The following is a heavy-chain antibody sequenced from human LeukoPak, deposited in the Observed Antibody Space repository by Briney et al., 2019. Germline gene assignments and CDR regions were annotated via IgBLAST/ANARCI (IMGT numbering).Heavy chain of an antibody. CDR1: GGTFSSYA. Sequence: ASVKVSCKASGGTFSSYAISWVRQAPGQGLEWMGGIISIFGTANYAQKFQGRVTITADESTSTAYMELSSLRSEDTAVYYCASGAAVADYYFDYWGQGTLVTVSS. V-gene: IGHV1-69*13. CDR3: ASGAAVADYYFDY. J-gene: IGHJ4*02. D-gene: IGHD6-19*01. CDR2: IISIFGTA.